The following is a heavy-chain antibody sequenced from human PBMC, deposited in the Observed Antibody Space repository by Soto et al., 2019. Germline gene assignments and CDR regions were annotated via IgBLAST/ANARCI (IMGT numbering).Heavy chain of an antibody. CDR3: AKIAAKGVVNWFDP. D-gene: IGHD2-15*01. CDR1: GYTFTSYG. Sequence: ASVKVSCKASGYTFTSYGISWVRQAPGQGLEWMGWISAYNGNTNYAQKLQGRVNMTTDTSTSTAYMELRSLRSDDTAVYYCAKIAAKGVVNWFDPWGQGTLVTVSS. CDR2: ISAYNGNT. J-gene: IGHJ5*02. V-gene: IGHV1-18*01.